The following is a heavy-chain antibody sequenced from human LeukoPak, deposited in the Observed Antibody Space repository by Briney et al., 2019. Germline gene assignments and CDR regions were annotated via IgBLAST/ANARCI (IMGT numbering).Heavy chain of an antibody. V-gene: IGHV3-48*03. J-gene: IGHJ3*02. Sequence: PGGSLRLSCAASGFTFSSYEMNWIRQAPGKGLEWVSYISSSGATIYYADSVKGRFTISRDNAKSSLYLQMNSLRAEDTAVYHCARPTAVGAAPRAFDIWGQGTMVTVSS. CDR1: GFTFSSYE. CDR2: ISSSGATI. CDR3: ARPTAVGAAPRAFDI. D-gene: IGHD2-15*01.